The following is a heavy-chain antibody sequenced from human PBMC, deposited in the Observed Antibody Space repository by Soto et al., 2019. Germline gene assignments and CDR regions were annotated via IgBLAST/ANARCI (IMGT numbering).Heavy chain of an antibody. CDR2: IIPMVDMS. CDR1: GGTFNFYT. D-gene: IGHD3-10*01. Sequence: QVQLVQSGAAVKKPGSSVKVSCKASGGTFNFYTINWVRQAPGQRLEWMGRIIPMVDMSNYAQRFQGRVTITVDRSTTTAYMVLSSLRSDDTAVYYCATSYGSGSRAFDYWGQGTLVTVSS. V-gene: IGHV1-69*02. CDR3: ATSYGSGSRAFDY. J-gene: IGHJ4*02.